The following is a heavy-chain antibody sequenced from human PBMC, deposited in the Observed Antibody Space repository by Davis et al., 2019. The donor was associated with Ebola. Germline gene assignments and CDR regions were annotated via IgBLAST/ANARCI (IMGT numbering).Heavy chain of an antibody. CDR3: ARVEETILTGNPLPPPFDY. CDR2: IWYDGSNK. D-gene: IGHD1-20*01. Sequence: GESLKISCAASGFTFSSYGMHWVRQAPGKGLEWVAVIWYDGSNKYYADSVKGRFTISRDNSKNTLYLQMNSLRAEDTAVYYCARVEETILTGNPLPPPFDYWGQGTLVTVSS. V-gene: IGHV3-33*01. CDR1: GFTFSSYG. J-gene: IGHJ4*02.